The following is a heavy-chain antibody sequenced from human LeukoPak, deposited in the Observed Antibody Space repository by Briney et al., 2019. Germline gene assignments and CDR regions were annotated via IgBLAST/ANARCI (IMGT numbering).Heavy chain of an antibody. CDR1: GFSFSNYW. V-gene: IGHV3-74*01. D-gene: IGHD3/OR15-3a*01. Sequence: GGSLRLSCAASGFSFSNYWVHWVRQAPGEGLVWVSRINSDGSSTNYADSVKGRFTISRDNAKSTLYLQMNSLRAEDTAVYYCARDDGLTFDYWGQGTLVTVSS. CDR3: ARDDGLTFDY. CDR2: INSDGSST. J-gene: IGHJ4*02.